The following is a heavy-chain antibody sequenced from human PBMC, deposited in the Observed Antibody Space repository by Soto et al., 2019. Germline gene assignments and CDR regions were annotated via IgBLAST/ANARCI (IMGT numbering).Heavy chain of an antibody. V-gene: IGHV4-30-4*01. J-gene: IGHJ4*02. D-gene: IGHD4-17*01. CDR1: GGSVSSGDYY. Sequence: QVQLQESGPGLVKSSQTLSLTCTVSGGSVSSGDYYWRWIRQPPGKGLEWFGYIYYSGRTYYNPSLKSRVTISVDTSKHHFSLKLSSVTAADTAVYYCARADGYGDPFDYWGQGTLVTVSS. CDR2: IYYSGRT. CDR3: ARADGYGDPFDY.